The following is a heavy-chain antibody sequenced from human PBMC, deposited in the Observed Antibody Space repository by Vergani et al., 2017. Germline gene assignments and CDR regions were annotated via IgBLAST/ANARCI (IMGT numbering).Heavy chain of an antibody. CDR3: VAYYDSSGYXLDY. CDR2: INHSGST. J-gene: IGHJ4*02. CDR1: GGSFSGYY. D-gene: IGHD3-22*01. V-gene: IGHV4-34*01. Sequence: QVQLQQWGAGLLKPSETLSLTCAVYGGSFSGYYWSWIRQPPGKGLEWIGEINHSGSTNYNPSLKSRVTISVDTSKNQFSLKLSSVTAADTAVYYCVAYYDSSGYXLDYWGQGTLVTVSS.